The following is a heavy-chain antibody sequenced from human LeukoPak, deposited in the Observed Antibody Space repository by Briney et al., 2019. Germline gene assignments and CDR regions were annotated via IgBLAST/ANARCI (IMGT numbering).Heavy chain of an antibody. CDR1: GFTFSSYA. CDR3: AGGSGWYGDY. J-gene: IGHJ4*02. CDR2: ISSGGST. V-gene: IGHV3-23*01. D-gene: IGHD6-19*01. Sequence: GGSLRLSCAASGFTFSSYAMSWVPQAPGKGLEWVSYISSGGSTYYADSVKGRFTISRDNSKNTLYLQMNSLRAEDTAVYYCAGGSGWYGDYWGQGTLVTVSS.